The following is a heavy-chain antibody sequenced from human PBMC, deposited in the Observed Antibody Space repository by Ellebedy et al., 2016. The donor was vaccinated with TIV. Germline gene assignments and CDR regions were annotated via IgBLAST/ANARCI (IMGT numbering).Heavy chain of an antibody. Sequence: AASVKVSCKASGGTFSSYAINWVRQAPGQGLEWMGRILPFLNIANYAQKFQGRVTITADKSTSTAYMELSSLRSEDTAVYYCARDVAAAGSGYWGQGTLVTVSS. CDR1: GGTFSSYA. CDR2: ILPFLNIA. J-gene: IGHJ4*02. V-gene: IGHV1-69*04. D-gene: IGHD6-13*01. CDR3: ARDVAAAGSGY.